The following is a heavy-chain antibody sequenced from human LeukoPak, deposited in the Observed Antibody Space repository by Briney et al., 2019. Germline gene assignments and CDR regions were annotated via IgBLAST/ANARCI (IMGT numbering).Heavy chain of an antibody. CDR1: GSTFSSYA. CDR3: ARASIAARLNLYFDY. D-gene: IGHD6-6*01. Sequence: SVKVSCKASGSTFSSYAISWVRRAPGQGLEWMGGIIPIFGTANYAQKFQGRVTITADESTSTAYMELSSLRSEDTAVYYCARASIAARLNLYFDYWGQGTLVTVSS. CDR2: IIPIFGTA. J-gene: IGHJ4*02. V-gene: IGHV1-69*01.